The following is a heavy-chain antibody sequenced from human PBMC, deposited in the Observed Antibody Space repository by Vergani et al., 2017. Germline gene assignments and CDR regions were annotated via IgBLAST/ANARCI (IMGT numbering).Heavy chain of an antibody. CDR2: ISGSGGST. V-gene: IGHV3-23*01. D-gene: IGHD3-10*01. CDR3: AKNYYGSGSYYLGMDV. Sequence: EVQLLESGGGLVQPGGSLRLSCAASGFTFSSYAMSWVRQAPGKGLEWVSAISGSGGSTYYAASVKGRFTISRDNSKNTLYLQMNSLRAEDTAVYYCAKNYYGSGSYYLGMDVWGQGTTVTVSS. CDR1: GFTFSSYA. J-gene: IGHJ6*02.